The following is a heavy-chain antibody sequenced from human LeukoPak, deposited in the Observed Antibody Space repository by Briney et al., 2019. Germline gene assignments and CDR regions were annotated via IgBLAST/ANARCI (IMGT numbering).Heavy chain of an antibody. Sequence: GESLKISCKGSGYNFTSYWIGWVRQMPGKGLEWMGIIYPGDSDTRYSPSFQGQVTISADKSISTAYLQWSSLKASDTAMYYCARPRVIVGATKGTGSRGGDDAFDIWGQGTMVTVSS. CDR1: GYNFTSYW. V-gene: IGHV5-51*01. CDR2: IYPGDSDT. J-gene: IGHJ3*02. CDR3: ARPRVIVGATKGTGSRGGDDAFDI. D-gene: IGHD1-26*01.